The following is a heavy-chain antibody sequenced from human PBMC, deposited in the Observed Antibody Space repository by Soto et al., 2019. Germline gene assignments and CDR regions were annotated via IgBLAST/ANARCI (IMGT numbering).Heavy chain of an antibody. D-gene: IGHD3-10*01. J-gene: IGHJ5*02. V-gene: IGHV4-59*01. CDR3: ARYGSGRRRTFDP. CDR2: IYYSGST. Sequence: QVQLQESGPGLVKPSETLSLTCTVSGGSISSYYWSWIRQPPGKGLEWIGYIYYSGSTNYNPSLKRRVTISVDPSKNQFSLKLSSVTAADTAVYYCARYGSGRRRTFDPWGQGTLVTVSS. CDR1: GGSISSYY.